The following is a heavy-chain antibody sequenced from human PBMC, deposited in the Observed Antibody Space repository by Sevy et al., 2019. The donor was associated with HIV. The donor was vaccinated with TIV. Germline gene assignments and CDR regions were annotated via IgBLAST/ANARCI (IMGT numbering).Heavy chain of an antibody. CDR2: IIPIFGTA. V-gene: IGHV1-69*13. J-gene: IGHJ4*02. Sequence: ASVKVSCKASGGTFSTYAISWVRQAPGQGLEWMGVIIPIFGTANYAQKFQGRVTITADESTSTAYMELSSLRSEDTAVYYYAGTDRGLITMIVVDWGQGALVTVSS. D-gene: IGHD3-22*01. CDR3: AGTDRGLITMIVVD. CDR1: GGTFSTYA.